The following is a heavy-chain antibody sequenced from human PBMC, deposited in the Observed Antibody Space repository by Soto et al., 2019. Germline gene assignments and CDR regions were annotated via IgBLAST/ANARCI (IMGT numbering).Heavy chain of an antibody. CDR3: ATSRNPGADP. J-gene: IGHJ5*02. Sequence: GGFLGLSCAASGFTFSSYAMSWVRQAPGKGLEWVSAISGSGGSTYYADSVKGRFTISRDNSKNTLYLQMNSLRAEDTAVYYCATSRNPGADPWGQGTLVTVSS. CDR1: GFTFSSYA. V-gene: IGHV3-23*01. CDR2: ISGSGGST. D-gene: IGHD1-26*01.